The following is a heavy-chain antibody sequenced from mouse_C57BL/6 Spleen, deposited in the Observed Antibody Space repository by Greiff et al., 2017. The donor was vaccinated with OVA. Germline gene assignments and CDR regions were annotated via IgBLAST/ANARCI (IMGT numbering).Heavy chain of an antibody. CDR1: GYTFTSYW. V-gene: IGHV1-50*01. J-gene: IGHJ1*03. Sequence: QVQLQQPGAELVKPGASVKLSCKASGYTFTSYWMQWVQQRPGQGLEWIGEIDPSDSYTNYNQKFKGKATLTVDTSSSTAYMQLSSLTSEDSAVYYCARCYGSSYWYFDVWGTGTTVTVSS. CDR3: ARCYGSSYWYFDV. CDR2: IDPSDSYT. D-gene: IGHD1-1*01.